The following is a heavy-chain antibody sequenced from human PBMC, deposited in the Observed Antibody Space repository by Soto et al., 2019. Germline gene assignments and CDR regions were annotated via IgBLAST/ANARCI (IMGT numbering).Heavy chain of an antibody. Sequence: QVQLREWAPGLWKPSRTLSFNVLFLVGPLTPGGPSGGWFRQPPGKGLEWIGDIYYSGRTYDNPSLTSRVTISIEASKNQFSLKLTSVTAADTAVYYCAQALVFTGGDGFDIWGQGRLVTVSS. J-gene: IGHJ3*02. D-gene: IGHD1-1*01. CDR2: IYYSGRT. V-gene: IGHV4-31*02. CDR1: VGPLTPGGPS. CDR3: AQALVFTGGDGFDI.